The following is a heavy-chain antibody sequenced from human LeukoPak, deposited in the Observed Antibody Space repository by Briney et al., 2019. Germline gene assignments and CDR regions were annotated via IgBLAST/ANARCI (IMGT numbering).Heavy chain of an antibody. Sequence: SETLSLTCTVSGGSISSSSYYWGWIRQPPGKGLEWMGSIYYSGSTYYNPSLKSRVTISVDTSKNQFSLKLSSVTAADTAVYYCARLYSNYIMDVWGKGTTVTVSS. D-gene: IGHD4-11*01. CDR1: GGSISSSSYY. CDR3: ARLYSNYIMDV. J-gene: IGHJ6*03. V-gene: IGHV4-39*01. CDR2: IYYSGST.